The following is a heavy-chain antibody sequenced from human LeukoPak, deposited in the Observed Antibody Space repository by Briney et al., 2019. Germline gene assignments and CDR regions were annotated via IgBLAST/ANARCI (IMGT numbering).Heavy chain of an antibody. Sequence: GGSLRLSCAASGFTFSSHAMSWVRQAPGKGLDWVSGINAGGGDKYYAVSVKGRFTISRDNAKNSLYLQMNSLRAEDTAVYYCARDIGFTVVRGAMLYYYAMDVWGQGTTVTISS. CDR1: GFTFSSHA. V-gene: IGHV3-23*01. J-gene: IGHJ6*02. CDR3: ARDIGFTVVRGAMLYYYAMDV. D-gene: IGHD3-10*01. CDR2: INAGGGDK.